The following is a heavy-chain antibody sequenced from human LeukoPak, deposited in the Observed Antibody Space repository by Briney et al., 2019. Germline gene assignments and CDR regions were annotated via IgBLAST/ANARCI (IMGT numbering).Heavy chain of an antibody. CDR3: ARGRSNYYGMDV. D-gene: IGHD1-26*01. CDR2: IYYNGNT. V-gene: IGHV4-59*01. J-gene: IGHJ6*02. CDR1: DGSINSYY. Sequence: SETLSLTCSVSDGSINSYYWNWIRRPPGKGLEWTGYIYYNGNTNYSPSLKSRVTMSVDTSKNLFSLKVSSMTAADTAVYYCARGRSNYYGMDVWGQGTTVTVSS.